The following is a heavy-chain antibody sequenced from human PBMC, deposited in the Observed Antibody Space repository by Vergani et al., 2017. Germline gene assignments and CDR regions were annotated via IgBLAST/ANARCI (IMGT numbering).Heavy chain of an antibody. CDR1: GFTFNQYG. V-gene: IGHV3-33*01. CDR2: TWYDGNNK. D-gene: IGHD1-14*01. CDR3: ARDLRVLYNRFDP. J-gene: IGHJ5*02. Sequence: QVPLVESGGGVVQPGRSLRLSCAASGFTFNQYGMHWVRQAPGKGLEWVAVTWYDGNNKQYADSVKGRFTISRDNSKSTMYLQMNSLRDEDTGVYYCARDLRVLYNRFDPWGKGTLVTVSS.